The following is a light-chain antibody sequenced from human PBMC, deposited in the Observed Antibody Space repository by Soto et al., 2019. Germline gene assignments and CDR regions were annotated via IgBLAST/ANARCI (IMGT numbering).Light chain of an antibody. Sequence: IRLTQSPSSLSASVGDRVTITCRASQGISSYLAWYQQKPGKAPKLLIYAASTLQSGVPSRFSGSGSGTDFTLTISSLQPEDFATYYCQQLNSYPRTFGQGTKV. V-gene: IGKV1-9*01. CDR1: QGISSY. J-gene: IGKJ1*01. CDR3: QQLNSYPRT. CDR2: AAS.